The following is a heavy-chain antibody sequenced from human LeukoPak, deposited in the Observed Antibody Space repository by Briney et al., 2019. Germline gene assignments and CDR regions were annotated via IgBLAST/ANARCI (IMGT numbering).Heavy chain of an antibody. CDR2: IIPILGTA. D-gene: IGHD3-22*01. J-gene: IGHJ5*01. V-gene: IGHV1-69*13. Sequence: ASVKVSCKASGGTLSTYAISWVRQAPGQGLEWMGGIIPILGTANYAQKFKGRVTITADEFTGTAYMELSSLRSEDTAVFYCASNTNYYENTGHYVLDSWGQGTLVTVSS. CDR3: ASNTNYYENTGHYVLDS. CDR1: GGTLSTYA.